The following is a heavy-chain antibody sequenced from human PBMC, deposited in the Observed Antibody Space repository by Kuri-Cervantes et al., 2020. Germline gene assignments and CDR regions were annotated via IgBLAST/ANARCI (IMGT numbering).Heavy chain of an antibody. Sequence: GESLKISCAASGFTFSSYWMHWVRQAPGKGLVWVSRINSDGSSTSYADSVKGRFTISRDNAKNSLYLQMNSLRDEDTAVYYCARDSYYYDSSGYYPPAGYYGMDVWGQGTTVTVSS. CDR1: GFTFSSYW. CDR2: INSDGSST. J-gene: IGHJ6*02. CDR3: ARDSYYYDSSGYYPPAGYYGMDV. V-gene: IGHV3-74*01. D-gene: IGHD3-22*01.